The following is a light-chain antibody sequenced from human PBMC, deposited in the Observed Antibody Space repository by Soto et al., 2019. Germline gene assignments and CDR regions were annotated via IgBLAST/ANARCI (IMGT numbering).Light chain of an antibody. CDR1: QSVSSN. J-gene: IGKJ4*01. Sequence: EIVMTQSPATLSVSPGERATLYCRASQSVSSNLAWYQQKPGQAPRLLIYGASTRATGIPARFSGSGSGTEFTLTISSLQSEDFAVYHCQQYNKWPLTFGGGTKVEIQ. V-gene: IGKV3-15*01. CDR2: GAS. CDR3: QQYNKWPLT.